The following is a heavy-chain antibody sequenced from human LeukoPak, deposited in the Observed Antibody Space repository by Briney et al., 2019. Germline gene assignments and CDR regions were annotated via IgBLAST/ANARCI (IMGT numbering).Heavy chain of an antibody. CDR1: GGSISSYY. Sequence: PSETLSLTCTVSGGSISSYYWSWIRQPPGKGLEWIGYIYYSGSTNYNPSLKSRVTISVDTSKNQFSLKLSSVTAADTAVYYCARDGGSNWFDTWGQGALVTVSS. CDR3: ARDGGSNWFDT. D-gene: IGHD2-15*01. V-gene: IGHV4-59*01. J-gene: IGHJ5*02. CDR2: IYYSGST.